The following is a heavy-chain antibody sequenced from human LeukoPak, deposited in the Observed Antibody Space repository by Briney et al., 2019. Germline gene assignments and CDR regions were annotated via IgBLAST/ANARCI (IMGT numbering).Heavy chain of an antibody. CDR2: ISSSSSTI. V-gene: IGHV3-48*01. CDR1: GFTFSSYS. D-gene: IGHD3-16*02. J-gene: IGHJ4*02. CDR3: AKPGYDYVWGSYRGYYFDY. Sequence: GSLRLSCAASGFTFSSYSMNWVRQAPGKGLEWVSYISSSSSTIYYADSVKGRFTISRDNAKNSLYLQMDSLRAEDTAVYYCAKPGYDYVWGSYRGYYFDYWGQGTLVTVSS.